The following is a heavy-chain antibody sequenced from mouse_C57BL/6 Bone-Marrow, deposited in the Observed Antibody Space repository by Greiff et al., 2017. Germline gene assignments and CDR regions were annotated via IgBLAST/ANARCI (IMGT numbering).Heavy chain of an antibody. D-gene: IGHD1-1*01. CDR1: GYAFSSYW. Sequence: VQLQQSGAELVKPGASVKISCKASGYAFSSYWMNWVKQRPGKGLEWIGQIYPGDGDTNYNGKFKGKATLTADKSSSTAYMQLSSLTSEDSAVYFCAREIYYYGSRYFDVWGTGTTVTVSS. V-gene: IGHV1-80*01. J-gene: IGHJ1*03. CDR2: IYPGDGDT. CDR3: AREIYYYGSRYFDV.